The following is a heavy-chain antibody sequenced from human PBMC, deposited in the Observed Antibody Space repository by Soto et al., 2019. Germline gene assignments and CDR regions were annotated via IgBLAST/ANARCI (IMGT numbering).Heavy chain of an antibody. J-gene: IGHJ4*02. CDR2: IIPIFGTA. D-gene: IGHD3-9*01. CDR3: ARFHHYDILTGLADY. CDR1: GGTFSSYA. V-gene: IGHV1-69*13. Sequence: ASVKVSCKASGGTFSSYAISWVRQAPGQGLEWMGGIIPIFGTANYAQKFQGRVTITADESTSTAYMELSSLRSEDTAVYYCARFHHYDILTGLADYWSQGTLVTVSS.